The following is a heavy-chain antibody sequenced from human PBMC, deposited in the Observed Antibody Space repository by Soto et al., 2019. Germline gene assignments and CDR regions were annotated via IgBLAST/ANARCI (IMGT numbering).Heavy chain of an antibody. J-gene: IGHJ4*02. CDR1: GGSFSSGGYS. Sequence: QLQLQESGSGRVKPSQTLSLTCAVSGGSFSSGGYSWSWIRQPPGKGLEWIGYIYPNGRTQYNPSVKNGVTIPIDGSKHQFSLELLSVTDANKAVYYCARVPVTGQAYFDYWGQGTQVTVAS. V-gene: IGHV4-30-2*01. D-gene: IGHD1-20*01. CDR2: IYPNGRT. CDR3: ARVPVTGQAYFDY.